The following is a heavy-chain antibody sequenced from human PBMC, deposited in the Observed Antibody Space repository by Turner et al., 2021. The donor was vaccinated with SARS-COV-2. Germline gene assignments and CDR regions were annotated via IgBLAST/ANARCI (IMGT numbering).Heavy chain of an antibody. D-gene: IGHD3-16*01. V-gene: IGHV3-74*01. Sequence: EVQLVESGGGLVQPGGSLRPSCAASGFTFSSYWMHWVRQAPGKGMVWVSRINSDGSSTSYADSVKGRFTISRDNAKNTLYLQMNSLRAEDTAVYYCASHGAHPGFDYWGQGTLVTVSS. J-gene: IGHJ4*02. CDR3: ASHGAHPGFDY. CDR2: INSDGSST. CDR1: GFTFSSYW.